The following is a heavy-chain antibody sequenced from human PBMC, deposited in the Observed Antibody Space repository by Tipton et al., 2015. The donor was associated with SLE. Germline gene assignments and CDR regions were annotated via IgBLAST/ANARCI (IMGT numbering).Heavy chain of an antibody. Sequence: GLVKPSETLYLTCTVSGGPISSPVYYWGWIRQSPGKRLEWIGSVDYSGSTYYNPSPKSRVTISVDTSKNQFSLKLSSVTAADTAVYYCARDDPLGIWGQGTMVTVSS. J-gene: IGHJ3*02. CDR1: GGPISSPVYY. V-gene: IGHV4-39*07. CDR3: ARDDPLGI. CDR2: VDYSGST.